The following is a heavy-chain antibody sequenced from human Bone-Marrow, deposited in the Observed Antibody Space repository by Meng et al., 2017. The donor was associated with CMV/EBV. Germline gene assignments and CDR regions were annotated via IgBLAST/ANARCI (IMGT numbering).Heavy chain of an antibody. D-gene: IGHD2-2*01. CDR3: ARDFPYCSSSICPGNYGMDV. CDR1: GFTFGDYY. CDR2: ISKNGRTI. V-gene: IGHV3-11*01. J-gene: IGHJ6*02. Sequence: SLKISCEASGFTFGDYYMSWIRQAPGKGLEWVSYISKNGRTIYYADSVKGRFTISRDNAKNSLYLQMNSLRAEDTAVYYCARDFPYCSSSICPGNYGMDVWGQGTTVTVSS.